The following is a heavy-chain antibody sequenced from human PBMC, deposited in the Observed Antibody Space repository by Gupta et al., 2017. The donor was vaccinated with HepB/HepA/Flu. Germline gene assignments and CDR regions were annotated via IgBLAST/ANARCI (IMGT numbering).Heavy chain of an antibody. CDR2: ITGSGGTK. D-gene: IGHD1-26*01. Sequence: EVQLLESGGGLVQPGGSLRLSCVASGFTFSSYAMSWVRQAPGKGLEWVSAITGSGGTKYYTDSLKGRFTISRDNYKNTLYLKMNSLRAEDTAVYYCAKGSRSSGIYHFDYWGQGTLVTVSS. J-gene: IGHJ4*02. V-gene: IGHV3-23*01. CDR3: AKGSRSSGIYHFDY. CDR1: GFTFSSYA.